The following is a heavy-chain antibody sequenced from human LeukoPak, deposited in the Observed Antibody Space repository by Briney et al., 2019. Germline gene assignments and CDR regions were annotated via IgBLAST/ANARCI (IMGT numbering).Heavy chain of an antibody. CDR2: IYHSGST. J-gene: IGHJ4*02. D-gene: IGHD3-3*01. CDR3: ARTYYDFWTGKYYFDY. V-gene: IGHV4-38-2*01. Sequence: SETLSLTCAVSGYSISSGYYWGWIRQPPGKGLEWIGGIYHSGSTYYNPSLKSRVTISVDTSKNQFSLKLSSVTAADTAVYYCARTYYDFWTGKYYFDYWGQGTLVTVSS. CDR1: GYSISSGYY.